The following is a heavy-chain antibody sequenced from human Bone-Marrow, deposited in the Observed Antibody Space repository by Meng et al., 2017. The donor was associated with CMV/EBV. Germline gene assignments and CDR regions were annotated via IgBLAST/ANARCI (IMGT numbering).Heavy chain of an antibody. J-gene: IGHJ4*02. CDR2: INPNSGGT. V-gene: IGHV1-2*02. Sequence: ASVKVSCKASGYTFTGYYMHWVRQAPGQGLEWMGWINPNSGGTNYAQKFQGRVTMTRDTSISTAYMELSRLRSDDTAVYYCARMVGATYYFDYWGQGTLVAVFS. CDR1: GYTFTGYY. D-gene: IGHD1-26*01. CDR3: ARMVGATYYFDY.